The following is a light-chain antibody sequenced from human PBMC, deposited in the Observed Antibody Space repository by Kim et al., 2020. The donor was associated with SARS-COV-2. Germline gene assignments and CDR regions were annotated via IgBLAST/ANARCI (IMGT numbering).Light chain of an antibody. CDR3: AAWDDSLSGVV. CDR2: RNN. V-gene: IGLV1-47*01. CDR1: SSNIGSNY. Sequence: GQSVTISCSRSSSNIGSNYVSWYPQLPGTAPKLLIYRNNQRPSGVPDRFSGSKSGTSASLAISGLRSEDEADYYCAAWDDSLSGVVFGGGTQLTVL. J-gene: IGLJ2*01.